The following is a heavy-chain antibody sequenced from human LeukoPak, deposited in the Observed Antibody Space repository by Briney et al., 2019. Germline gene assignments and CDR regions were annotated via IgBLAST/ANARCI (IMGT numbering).Heavy chain of an antibody. Sequence: GGSLGLSCAASGFTVSSNYMSWVRQAPGKGLEWVSAISGSGGSTYHADSVKGRFTISRDNSKNTLYLQMNSLRAEDTAVYYCARRVGYCSGGSCYRSLDYWGQGTLVTVSS. CDR1: GFTVSSNY. V-gene: IGHV3-23*01. CDR3: ARRVGYCSGGSCYRSLDY. D-gene: IGHD2-15*01. J-gene: IGHJ4*02. CDR2: ISGSGGST.